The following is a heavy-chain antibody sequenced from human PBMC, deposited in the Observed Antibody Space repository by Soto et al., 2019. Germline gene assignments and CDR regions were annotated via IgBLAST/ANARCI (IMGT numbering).Heavy chain of an antibody. Sequence: GGSLRLSCAASGFTFSSYAMHWVRQAPGKGLEWVAVISYDGSNKYYADSVKGRFTISRDNSKNTLYLQMNSLRAEDTAVYYCARDPRIMITFGGVMDYWGQGTPVTVSS. J-gene: IGHJ4*02. CDR3: ARDPRIMITFGGVMDY. V-gene: IGHV3-30-3*01. D-gene: IGHD3-16*01. CDR2: ISYDGSNK. CDR1: GFTFSSYA.